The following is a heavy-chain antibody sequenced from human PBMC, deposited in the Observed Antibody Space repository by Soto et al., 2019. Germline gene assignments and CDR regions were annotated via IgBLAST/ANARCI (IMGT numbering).Heavy chain of an antibody. CDR3: ARGGAARERRDWFDP. D-gene: IGHD1-26*01. CDR2: INHSGST. V-gene: IGHV4-34*01. Sequence: QVQLQQWGAGLLKPSETLSLTCAVYGGSFSGYYWSWIRQPPGKGLEWIGEINHSGSTNYNPSLKSRVTISVDTSKNQFSLKLSSVTAADPAVYYGARGGAARERRDWFDPWGQGTLVTVSS. J-gene: IGHJ5*02. CDR1: GGSFSGYY.